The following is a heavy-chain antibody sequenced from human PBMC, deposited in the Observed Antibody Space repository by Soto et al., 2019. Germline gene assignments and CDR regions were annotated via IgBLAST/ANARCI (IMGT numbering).Heavy chain of an antibody. V-gene: IGHV3-21*01. CDR1: GFTFSSYS. CDR3: ARGLALTGDLFAFDI. J-gene: IGHJ3*02. Sequence: GGSLRLSCAASGFTFSSYSMNWVRQAPGKGLEWVSSISSSSYIYYADSVKGRFTISRDNAKNSLYLQMNSLRAEDTAVYYCARGLALTGDLFAFDIWGQGTMVTVSS. D-gene: IGHD7-27*01. CDR2: ISSSSYI.